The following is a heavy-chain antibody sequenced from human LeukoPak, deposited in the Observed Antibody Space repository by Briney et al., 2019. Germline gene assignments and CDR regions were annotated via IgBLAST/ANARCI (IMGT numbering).Heavy chain of an antibody. CDR2: INPNSGGT. CDR1: GYTFSGYY. V-gene: IGHV1-2*02. D-gene: IGHD3-22*01. CDR3: ARHRLPRVYYDSSGYYHNAFDI. J-gene: IGHJ3*02. Sequence: ASVKVSCKASGYTFSGYYMHWVRQAPGQGLEWMGWINPNSGGTKYAQKFQGRVTMTRDTSISTAYMEVSRLRSDDTAVYYCARHRLPRVYYDSSGYYHNAFDIWGQGTMVTVSS.